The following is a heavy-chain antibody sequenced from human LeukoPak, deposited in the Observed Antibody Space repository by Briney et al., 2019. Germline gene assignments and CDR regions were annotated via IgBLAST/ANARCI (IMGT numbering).Heavy chain of an antibody. J-gene: IGHJ4*02. CDR1: GGSINNHY. Sequence: SDTLSLLCTVSGGSINNHYWLWIRQPPGKGLEGIAYGNYSWRPRYIASLGSRVTISVDTSKNQFSLKLTSVTAADSAVYYCARLALGYCSGGTCPYYFDHWGQGTLVTVSS. CDR3: ARLALGYCSGGTCPYYFDH. V-gene: IGHV4-59*07. CDR2: GNYSWRP. D-gene: IGHD2-15*01.